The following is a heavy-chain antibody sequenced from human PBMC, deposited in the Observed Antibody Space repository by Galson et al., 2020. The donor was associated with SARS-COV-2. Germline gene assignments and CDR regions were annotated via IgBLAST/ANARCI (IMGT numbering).Heavy chain of an antibody. Sequence: QLGESLKISCAASGFTFSSYGMHWVRQAPGKGLEWVAVIWYDGSNKYYADSVKGRFTISRDNSKNTLYLQMNSLRAEDTAVYYCAKDKAYGDYYFDYWGQGTLVTVSS. CDR3: AKDKAYGDYYFDY. CDR1: GFTFSSYG. D-gene: IGHD4-17*01. CDR2: IWYDGSNK. V-gene: IGHV3-30*02. J-gene: IGHJ4*02.